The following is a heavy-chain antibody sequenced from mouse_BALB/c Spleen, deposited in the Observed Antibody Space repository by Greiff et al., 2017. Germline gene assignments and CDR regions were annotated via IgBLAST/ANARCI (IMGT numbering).Heavy chain of an antibody. V-gene: IGHV8-11*01. J-gene: IGHJ2*01. Sequence: QVTLKESGPGILQPSQTLSLTCSFSGFSLSTYGIGVGWIRQPSGKGLEWLEHIWWNDNKYYNTALKSRLTISKDTSNNQVYLKIASVDTADTATYYCARIGTYYDYDVYYCDYWGQGTTLTVSS. CDR1: GFSLSTYGIG. CDR2: IWWNDNK. CDR3: ARIGTYYDYDVYYCDY. D-gene: IGHD2-4*01.